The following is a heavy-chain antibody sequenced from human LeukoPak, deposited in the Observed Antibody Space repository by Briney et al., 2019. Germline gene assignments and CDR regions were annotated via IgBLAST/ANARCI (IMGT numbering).Heavy chain of an antibody. CDR2: ISYDGSNK. V-gene: IGHV3-30-3*01. Sequence: PGGSLRLSCAASGFTFSSYAMHWVRQAPGKGLEWVAVISYDGSNKYYADSVKGRFTISRDNSKNTLYLQMNSLRAEDTAVYYCARAQNAGYPPVYWGQGTLVTVSS. J-gene: IGHJ4*02. CDR1: GFTFSSYA. D-gene: IGHD5-12*01. CDR3: ARAQNAGYPPVY.